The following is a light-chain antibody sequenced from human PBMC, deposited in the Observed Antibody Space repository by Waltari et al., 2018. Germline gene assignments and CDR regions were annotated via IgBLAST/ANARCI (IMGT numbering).Light chain of an antibody. V-gene: IGKV4-1*01. CDR3: QQYYTTPYT. J-gene: IGKJ2*01. Sequence: DFVMTQSPDSLAVSLGERATINCKSSQSVFYSPTNKNYLAWYRQKPGQPPKLLIYWASTRDSGVPDRFSGSGSGTDFTLTISSLQAEDVAVYYCQQYYTTPYTFGQGTNLEIK. CDR2: WAS. CDR1: QSVFYSPTNKNY.